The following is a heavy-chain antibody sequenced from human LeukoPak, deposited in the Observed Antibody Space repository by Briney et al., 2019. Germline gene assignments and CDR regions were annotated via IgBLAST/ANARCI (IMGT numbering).Heavy chain of an antibody. CDR2: IKQDGSEK. V-gene: IGHV3-7*01. CDR1: GFTFSSYW. CDR3: ATTVYRGSYRQPVDAFDI. D-gene: IGHD3-16*02. Sequence: GGSLRLSCAASGFTFSSYWMSWVRQAPGKGLEWVANIKQDGSEKYYVDSVKGRFTISRDNAKNSLYLQMNSLRAEDTAVYYCATTVYRGSYRQPVDAFDIWGQGTMVTVSS. J-gene: IGHJ3*02.